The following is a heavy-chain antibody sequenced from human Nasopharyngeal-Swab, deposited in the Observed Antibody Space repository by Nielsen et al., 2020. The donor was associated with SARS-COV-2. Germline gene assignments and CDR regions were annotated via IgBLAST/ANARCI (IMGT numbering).Heavy chain of an antibody. Sequence: GESLKISCAASGFTFSSYAMSWVRQAPGKGLEWVSAISGSGGSTYYADSVKGRFTISRDNSKNTLYLQMNSLRAEDTAVYYCARLGGDGWYFDLWGRGTLVTVSS. D-gene: IGHD2-21*02. V-gene: IGHV3-23*01. J-gene: IGHJ2*01. CDR3: ARLGGDGWYFDL. CDR1: GFTFSSYA. CDR2: ISGSGGST.